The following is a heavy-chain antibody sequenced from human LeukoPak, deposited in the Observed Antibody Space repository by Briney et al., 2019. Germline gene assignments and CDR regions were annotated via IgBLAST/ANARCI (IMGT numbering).Heavy chain of an antibody. D-gene: IGHD3-16*02. CDR2: IYTSGST. CDR3: ARSYYDYVWGSYPYFDY. V-gene: IGHV4-4*07. CDR1: GGSISSYY. Sequence: SETLSLTCTVSGGSISSYYWSWIRQPAGKGLEWIGRIYTSGSTNYNPSLKSRVTTSVDTSKDQFSLKLSSVTAADTAVYYCARSYYDYVWGSYPYFDYWGQGTLVTVSS. J-gene: IGHJ4*02.